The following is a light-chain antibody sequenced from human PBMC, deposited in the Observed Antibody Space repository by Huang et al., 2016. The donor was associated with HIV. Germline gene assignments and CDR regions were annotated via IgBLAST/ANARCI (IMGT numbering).Light chain of an antibody. V-gene: IGKV3-15*01. CDR2: GSA. J-gene: IGKJ4*01. Sequence: IVMTQSPATLSVFPGERVTLSCRANSTVSTNLAWYQQRPGQAPRLLIYGSATRAPGGPARFSGSGSGTDVPLTISSLQAEDFALYYCHQYNNWLLSCGGGTRVDI. CDR3: HQYNNWLLS. CDR1: STVSTN.